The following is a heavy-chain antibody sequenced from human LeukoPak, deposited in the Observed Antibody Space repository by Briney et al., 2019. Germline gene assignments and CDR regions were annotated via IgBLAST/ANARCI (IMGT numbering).Heavy chain of an antibody. CDR2: ISGSGGST. V-gene: IGHV3-23*01. D-gene: IGHD1-26*01. Sequence: PGGSLRLSCAASGFTFSSYAMSWVRQAPGKGLEWVSAISGSGGSTYYADSVKGRFTISRDNSKNTLYLQMNSLRAEDTAVYYCAGVIPGGSYSTVFDYWGQGTLVTVSS. CDR1: GFTFSSYA. CDR3: AGVIPGGSYSTVFDY. J-gene: IGHJ4*02.